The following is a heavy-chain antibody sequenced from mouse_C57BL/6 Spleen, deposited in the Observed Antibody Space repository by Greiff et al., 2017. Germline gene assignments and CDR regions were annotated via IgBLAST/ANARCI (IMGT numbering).Heavy chain of an antibody. CDR3: AKKGDGSSVWYFDV. J-gene: IGHJ1*03. D-gene: IGHD1-1*01. CDR1: GFSLTSYG. V-gene: IGHV2-5*01. CDR2: IWRGGST. Sequence: QVQLKESGPGLVQPSQSLSITCTVSGFSLTSYGVHWVRQSPGKGLEWLGVIWRGGSTDYNAAFMSRLSITKDNSKSQVFFKMNSLQADDTAIYYCAKKGDGSSVWYFDVWGTGTTVTVSS.